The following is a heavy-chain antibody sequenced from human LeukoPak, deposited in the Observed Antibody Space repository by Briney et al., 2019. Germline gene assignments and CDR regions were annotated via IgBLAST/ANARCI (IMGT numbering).Heavy chain of an antibody. Sequence: SETLSLTCTVSGVSITGDSYYWAWIRQPPGKNLEWIGSLYHIGAVHYNPSLRSRVTISEDTPKNQFSLKLASVTAADTAIYYCARHGGFTPPDYWGQGTLVAVSS. CDR3: ARHGGFTPPDY. CDR2: LYHIGAV. V-gene: IGHV4-39*01. J-gene: IGHJ4*02. CDR1: GVSITGDSYY.